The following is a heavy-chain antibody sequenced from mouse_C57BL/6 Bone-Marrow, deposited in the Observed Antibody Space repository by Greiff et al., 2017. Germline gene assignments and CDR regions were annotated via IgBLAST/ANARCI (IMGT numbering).Heavy chain of an antibody. CDR1: GFSLSTSGMG. Sequence: QVQLKESGPGILQSSQTLSLTCSFSGFSLSTSGMGVSWIRQPSGKGLEWLAHIYWDDDKRYNPSLKSRLTISKDTSRNQVFRKNTSVDTADTATYYGARRGLLPVAGAMDYWGQGTSVTVSS. V-gene: IGHV8-12*01. D-gene: IGHD2-10*01. CDR2: IYWDDDK. J-gene: IGHJ4*01. CDR3: ARRGLLPVAGAMDY.